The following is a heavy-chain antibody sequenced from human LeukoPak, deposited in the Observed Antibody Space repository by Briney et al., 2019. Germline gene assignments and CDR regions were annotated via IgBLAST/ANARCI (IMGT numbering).Heavy chain of an antibody. D-gene: IGHD3-3*01. Sequence: PGGSLRLSCGASGFTFSSYAMHWVRQAPGKGLEWVAVISYDGSNKYYADSVKGRFTISRDNSKNTLYLQMNSLRAEDTAVYYCARAPYDFWSGYSWLNYWGQGTLVTVSS. CDR3: ARAPYDFWSGYSWLNY. CDR1: GFTFSSYA. J-gene: IGHJ4*02. V-gene: IGHV3-30-3*01. CDR2: ISYDGSNK.